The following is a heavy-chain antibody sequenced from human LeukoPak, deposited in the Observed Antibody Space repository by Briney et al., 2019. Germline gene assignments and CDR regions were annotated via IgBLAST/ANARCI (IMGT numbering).Heavy chain of an antibody. CDR1: GFTFSSYS. J-gene: IGHJ5*02. CDR2: IGFTGTYI. V-gene: IGHV3-21*01. D-gene: IGHD4-11*01. CDR3: ARDLGGLPVASPSWFDH. Sequence: PGGSLRLSCAASGFTFSSYSMYWIRQAPGKGLEWVSSIGFTGTYIYYADSVRGRFTISRGNAKNSLYLQMNSLRAEDTAVYYCARDLGGLPVASPSWFDHWGQGTLVTVSS.